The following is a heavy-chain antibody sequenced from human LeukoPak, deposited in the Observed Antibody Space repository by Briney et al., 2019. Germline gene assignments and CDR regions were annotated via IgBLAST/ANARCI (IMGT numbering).Heavy chain of an antibody. CDR2: VYHSGSA. CDR3: ASLSGWYDPIDY. V-gene: IGHV4-4*01. CDR1: GGSISSRNW. D-gene: IGHD6-19*01. Sequence: SETLSLTCAVSGGSISSRNWWSWVRQSPGKGLQWLAEVYHSGSANYNPSLRSRLTVSVDKSKNQYSLKLSSVTAADTAVYCCASLSGWYDPIDYWGQGALVTVSS. J-gene: IGHJ4*02.